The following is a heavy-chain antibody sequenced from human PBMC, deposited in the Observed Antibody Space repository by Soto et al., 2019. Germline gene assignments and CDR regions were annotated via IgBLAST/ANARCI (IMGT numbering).Heavy chain of an antibody. D-gene: IGHD2-2*01. J-gene: IGHJ4*02. CDR2: IYYSGNT. Sequence: PPETLSLTCTVSGGSISSGDNYWSWIRQHPGKGLEWIGYIYYSGNTYYNPSLKSRVTISVDTSKNQFSLKLSSVTAADTAVYYCARLFTGYVSYVDYWGQGTLVTVSS. CDR1: GGSISSGDNY. V-gene: IGHV4-31*03. CDR3: ARLFTGYVSYVDY.